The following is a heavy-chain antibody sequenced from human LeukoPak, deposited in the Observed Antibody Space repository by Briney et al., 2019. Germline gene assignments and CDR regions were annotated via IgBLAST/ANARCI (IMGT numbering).Heavy chain of an antibody. J-gene: IGHJ4*02. V-gene: IGHV4-34*01. D-gene: IGHD3-16*02. CDR2: INHSGST. CDR1: GGSFSGYY. CDR3: ARAKGYDYVWGSYRSVAFDY. Sequence: PSETLSLTCAVYGGSFSGYYWSWIRQPPGKGLEWIGEINHSGSTNYNPSLKSRVTISVDTSKNQFSLKLSSVTAADTAVYYCARAKGYDYVWGSYRSVAFDYWGQGTLVTASS.